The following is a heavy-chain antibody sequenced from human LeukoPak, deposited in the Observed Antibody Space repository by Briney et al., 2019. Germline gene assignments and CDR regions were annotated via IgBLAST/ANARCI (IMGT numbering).Heavy chain of an antibody. CDR2: ISSSGSTI. V-gene: IGHV3-48*01. Sequence: GGSLRLSCAASGFTFSSFSMNWVRQAPGKGLEWVSYISSSGSTIYYADSVKGRFTISRDNAKNPLYLQMNSLRAEDTAVYYCARGRVAVAGTPNLSHFDYWGQGTLVTVSS. CDR3: ARGRVAVAGTPNLSHFDY. D-gene: IGHD6-19*01. CDR1: GFTFSSFS. J-gene: IGHJ4*02.